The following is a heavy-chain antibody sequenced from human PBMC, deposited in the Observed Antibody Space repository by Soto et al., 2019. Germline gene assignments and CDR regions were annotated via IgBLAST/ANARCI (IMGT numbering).Heavy chain of an antibody. V-gene: IGHV1-69*13. CDR3: ARGTYDSSGYYYYYGMDV. CDR1: GGTFSSYA. D-gene: IGHD3-22*01. Sequence: SVKVSCKASGGTFSSYAISWVRQAPGQGLEWMGGIIPIFGTANYAQKFQGRVTITADESTSTAYMELSSLRSEDTAVYYCARGTYDSSGYYYYYGMDVWGQGTKVTVSS. J-gene: IGHJ6*02. CDR2: IIPIFGTA.